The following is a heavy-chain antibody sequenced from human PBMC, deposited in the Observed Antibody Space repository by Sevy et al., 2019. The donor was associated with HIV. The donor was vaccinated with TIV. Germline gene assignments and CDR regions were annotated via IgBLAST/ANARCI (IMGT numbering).Heavy chain of an antibody. J-gene: IGHJ4*02. Sequence: GGSLRLSCAASGFTFSSYAMSWVRQAPGKGLEWVSAISGSGGSTYYADSGKGRFTISRDISKNTLYLQMNSLRAEDTAVYYCAKDLAAGLLWFGGLLNPDYWGQGTLVTVSS. V-gene: IGHV3-23*01. D-gene: IGHD3-10*01. CDR1: GFTFSSYA. CDR2: ISGSGGST. CDR3: AKDLAAGLLWFGGLLNPDY.